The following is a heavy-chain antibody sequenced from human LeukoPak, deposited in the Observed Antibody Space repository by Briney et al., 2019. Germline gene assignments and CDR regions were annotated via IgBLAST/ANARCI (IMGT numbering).Heavy chain of an antibody. CDR2: IYYSWST. CDR1: GGSISSYY. J-gene: IGHJ6*02. CDR3: ARRSPYYGMDV. Sequence: SETLSLTCTVSGGSISSYYWSWIRQPPGKGLEWIGYIYYSWSTNYNPSLKSRVTISVDTSKNQFSLKLSSVTAADTAVYYCARRSPYYGMDVWGQGTTVTVSS. V-gene: IGHV4-59*08.